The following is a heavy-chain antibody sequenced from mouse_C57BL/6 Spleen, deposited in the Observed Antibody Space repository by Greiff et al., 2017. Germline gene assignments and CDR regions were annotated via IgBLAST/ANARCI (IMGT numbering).Heavy chain of an antibody. D-gene: IGHD1-1*01. CDR3: ARFDYGSEDYYAMVY. Sequence: VQLQQPGTELVKPGASVKLSCKASGYTFTSYWMHWVKQRPGQGLEWIGNINPSNGGTNYNEKFKSKATLTVDKSSSTAYMQRSSLTSEDSAVYYCARFDYGSEDYYAMVYWGQGTSVTVSS. J-gene: IGHJ4*01. CDR2: INPSNGGT. V-gene: IGHV1-53*01. CDR1: GYTFTSYW.